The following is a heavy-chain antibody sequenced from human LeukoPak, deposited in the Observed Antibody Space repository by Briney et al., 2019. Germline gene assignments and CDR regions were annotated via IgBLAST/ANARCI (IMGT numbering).Heavy chain of an antibody. J-gene: IGHJ3*02. V-gene: IGHV3-21*04. CDR1: GFTFSSYS. CDR3: AKEEDSGYDAFDI. D-gene: IGHD5-12*01. CDR2: ISSSSSYI. Sequence: GGSLRLSCAASGFTFSSYSMNWVRQAPGKGLEWVSSISSSSSYIYYADSVKGRLTISRDNSKNTLYLQMNSLRAEDTAVYYCAKEEDSGYDAFDIWGQGTMVTVSS.